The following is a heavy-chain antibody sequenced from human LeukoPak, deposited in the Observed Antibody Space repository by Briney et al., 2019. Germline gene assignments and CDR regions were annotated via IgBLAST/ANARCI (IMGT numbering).Heavy chain of an antibody. V-gene: IGHV3-30-3*02. CDR3: AKSSWFGELSS. D-gene: IGHD3-10*01. Sequence: GGSLRLSCAASGFTFSSYVMHWVRQAPGKGLEWVAVISFDGIIEYYADSVKGRFIISRDNAQNTLYLQLNSLRAEDTAVYYCAKSSWFGELSSWGQGTLVTVSS. CDR1: GFTFSSYV. J-gene: IGHJ4*02. CDR2: ISFDGIIE.